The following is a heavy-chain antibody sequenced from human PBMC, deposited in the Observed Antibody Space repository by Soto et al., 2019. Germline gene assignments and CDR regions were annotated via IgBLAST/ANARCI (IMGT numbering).Heavy chain of an antibody. CDR2: TYYRSKWYN. J-gene: IGHJ6*02. CDR1: GDSVSSNSAA. D-gene: IGHD3-3*01. Sequence: PSQTLSLTCAISGDSVSSNSAAWNWIRQSPSRGLEWLGRTYYRSKWYNDYAVSVKSRITINPDTSKNQFSLQLNSVTPEDTAVYYCARGHPITIFGVVIVPAGDYYGMDVWGQGTTVTVSS. CDR3: ARGHPITIFGVVIVPAGDYYGMDV. V-gene: IGHV6-1*01.